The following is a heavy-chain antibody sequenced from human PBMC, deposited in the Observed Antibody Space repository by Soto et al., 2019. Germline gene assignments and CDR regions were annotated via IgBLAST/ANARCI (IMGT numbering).Heavy chain of an antibody. V-gene: IGHV4-30-2*01. CDR2: IYHSGST. CDR3: ASTTYYYDSSGYSDPLHYFDY. D-gene: IGHD3-22*01. CDR1: GGSISSGGYP. Sequence: PSETLSLTCAVSGGSISSGGYPWSWIRQPPGKGLEWIGYIYHSGSTYYNPSLKSRVTISVDRSKNQFSLKLSSVTAADTAVYYCASTTYYYDSSGYSDPLHYFDYSSQGTLVTVSS. J-gene: IGHJ4*02.